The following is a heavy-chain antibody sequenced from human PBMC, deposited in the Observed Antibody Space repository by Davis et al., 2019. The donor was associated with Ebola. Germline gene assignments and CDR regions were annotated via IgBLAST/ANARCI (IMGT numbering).Heavy chain of an antibody. CDR3: ARTRMVQGYYYYGMDV. V-gene: IGHV1-8*01. J-gene: IGHJ6*02. CDR1: GYTFTSYD. CDR2: MNPNSGNT. D-gene: IGHD3-10*01. Sequence: AASVKVSCKASGYTFTSYDINWVRQATGQGLEWMGWMNPNSGNTGYAQKFQGRVTMTRNTSISTAYMELSSLRSEDTAVYYCARTRMVQGYYYYGMDVWGQGTTVTVSS.